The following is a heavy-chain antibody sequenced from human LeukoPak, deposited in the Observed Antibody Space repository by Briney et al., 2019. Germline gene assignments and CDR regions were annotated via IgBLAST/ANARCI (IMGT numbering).Heavy chain of an antibody. CDR3: AREERDPFTIDY. Sequence: SETLSLTCTVSGGSISSYYWSWIRQPPGKGLEWIGYIYYSGSNNYNPSLKSRVTISVDTSKNQFALKLSSVTAADTAVYYCAREERDPFTIDYWGQGTLVTVSS. J-gene: IGHJ4*02. CDR1: GGSISSYY. CDR2: IYYSGSN. V-gene: IGHV4-59*01.